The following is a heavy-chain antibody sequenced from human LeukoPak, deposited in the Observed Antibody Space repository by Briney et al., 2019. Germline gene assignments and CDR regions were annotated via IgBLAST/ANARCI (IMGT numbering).Heavy chain of an antibody. CDR2: MNPNSGNT. D-gene: IGHD3-22*01. CDR3: ARDGAYYYDSSGHT. Sequence: ASVKVSCKASGYTFTSYDINWVRQATGQGLEWMGWMNPNSGNTGYAQKFQGRVTMTRNTSISTAYMELRSLRSDDTAAYYCARDGAYYYDSSGHTWGQGTLVTVSS. V-gene: IGHV1-8*01. CDR1: GYTFTSYD. J-gene: IGHJ5*02.